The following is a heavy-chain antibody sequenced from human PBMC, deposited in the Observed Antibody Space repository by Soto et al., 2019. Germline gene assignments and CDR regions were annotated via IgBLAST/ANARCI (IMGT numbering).Heavy chain of an antibody. CDR1: GFTFSSYS. CDR2: ISYDGSNK. V-gene: IGHV3-30-3*01. CDR3: VRVREWELLGALGY. D-gene: IGHD1-26*01. J-gene: IGHJ4*02. Sequence: SLRLSCAASGFTFSSYSMQWVRQAPGKGLEWVAVISYDGSNKYYADSVKGRFTISRDNSKNTLYLQMIGLRAEDTAVYYCVRVREWELLGALGYWGQGTLVTVSS.